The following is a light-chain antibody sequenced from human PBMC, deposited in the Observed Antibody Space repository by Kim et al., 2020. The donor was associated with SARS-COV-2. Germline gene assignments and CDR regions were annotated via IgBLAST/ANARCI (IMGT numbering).Light chain of an antibody. CDR1: VLAKKY. CDR2: KDT. J-gene: IGLJ3*02. CDR3: YSAADNSWV. Sequence: SGAPGLTARITCSGDVLAKKYARWFQQKPGQAPVVLIYKDTERPSGIPERFSGSSSGTTVTLTISGAQVEDEADYYCYSAADNSWVFGGGTQLTVL. V-gene: IGLV3-27*01.